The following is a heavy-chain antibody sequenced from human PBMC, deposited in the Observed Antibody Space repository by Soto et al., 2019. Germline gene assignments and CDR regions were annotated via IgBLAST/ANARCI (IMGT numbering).Heavy chain of an antibody. V-gene: IGHV3-7*03. Sequence: EGQLLGSGGGLVQPGGSLRLSCVASGLRLSTYWRNWVRHPPGMGLEWVANIDPDGRVGTYVDSVKGRFTTSRDNAMNSVYLQMNSLRADDTAMYFCAGWGEHDANVWGQGILVTVSA. CDR1: GLRLSTYW. D-gene: IGHD7-27*01. CDR2: IDPDGRVG. CDR3: AGWGEHDANV. J-gene: IGHJ4*02.